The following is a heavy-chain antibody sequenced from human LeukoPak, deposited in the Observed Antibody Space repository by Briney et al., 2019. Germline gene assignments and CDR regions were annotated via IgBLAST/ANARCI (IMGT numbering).Heavy chain of an antibody. CDR1: GFTFSSYS. CDR3: ARVPTTDGDLGAFDI. D-gene: IGHD4-17*01. V-gene: IGHV3-21*01. CDR2: ISSSSSYI. Sequence: GGSLRLSCAASGFTFSSYSMNWVRQAPGKGLEWVSSISSSSSYIYYADSVKGRFTISRDNAKNPLYLQMNSLRAEDTAVYYCARVPTTDGDLGAFDIWGQGKMVTVSS. J-gene: IGHJ3*02.